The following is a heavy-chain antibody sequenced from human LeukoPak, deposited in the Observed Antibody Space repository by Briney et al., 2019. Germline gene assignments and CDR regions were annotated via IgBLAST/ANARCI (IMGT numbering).Heavy chain of an antibody. CDR2: ISSSGSTI. CDR1: GYTFSDYY. V-gene: IGHV3-11*01. D-gene: IGHD3-22*01. CDR3: ARFGYYYDSSGYTSDY. J-gene: IGHJ4*02. Sequence: GGSLRLSCAASGYTFSDYYMSWIRQAPGKGLEWVSYISSSGSTIYYADSVKGRFTISRDNAKNSLYLQMNNLRAEDTAVYYCARFGYYYDSSGYTSDYWGQGTLVTVSS.